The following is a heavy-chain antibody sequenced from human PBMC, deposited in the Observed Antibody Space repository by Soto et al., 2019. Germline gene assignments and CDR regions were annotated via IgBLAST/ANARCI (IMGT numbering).Heavy chain of an antibody. CDR2: IIPIFGTA. V-gene: IGHV1-69*13. Sequence: SVKVSCKASGGTFSSYAISWVRQAPGQGLEWMGGIIPIFGTANYAQKFQGSVTITADESTSTAYMELSSLRSEDTAVYYCARDISSGYYGYYGMDVWGQGTKVTVS. D-gene: IGHD3-22*01. CDR1: GGTFSSYA. J-gene: IGHJ6*02. CDR3: ARDISSGYYGYYGMDV.